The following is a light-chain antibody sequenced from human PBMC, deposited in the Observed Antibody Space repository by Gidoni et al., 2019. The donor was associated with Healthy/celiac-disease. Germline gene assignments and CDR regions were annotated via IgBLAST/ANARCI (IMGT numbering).Light chain of an antibody. CDR3: NSRDSSGNHWV. CDR1: SLRSSY. Sequence: SSELTQDPAVSVALGQTVRITCQGDSLRSSYASWYQQKPGQAPVLVIYGKNNRPSGIPDRFSGSSSGNTASLTITGAQAEDEADYYCNSRDSSGNHWVFGGGTKLT. CDR2: GKN. J-gene: IGLJ3*02. V-gene: IGLV3-19*01.